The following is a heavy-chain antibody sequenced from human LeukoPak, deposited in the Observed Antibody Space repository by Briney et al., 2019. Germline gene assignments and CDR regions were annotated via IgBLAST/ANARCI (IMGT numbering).Heavy chain of an antibody. J-gene: IGHJ6*03. CDR3: ARTYYYQYMGV. Sequence: PGGSLRLSCAVSGFTVYSNYMTWVRQAPGKGPEWLSVIYSGGDKYYADSVKGRFTISRDNSKNMVYLQMNSLRAEDTAVYYCARTYYYQYMGVWGKGTRVTVSS. CDR1: GFTVYSNY. V-gene: IGHV3-53*01. CDR2: IYSGGDK.